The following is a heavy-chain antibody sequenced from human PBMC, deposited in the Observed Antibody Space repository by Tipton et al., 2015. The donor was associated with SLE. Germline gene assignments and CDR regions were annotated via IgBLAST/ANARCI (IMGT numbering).Heavy chain of an antibody. CDR1: GFTFSSYA. CDR2: IVGGGTRT. D-gene: IGHD1-26*01. J-gene: IGHJ4*02. V-gene: IGHV3-23*01. CDR3: AKELSSTSRGSFDD. Sequence: SLRLYCAASGFTFSSYAMNWVRQAPGKGLEWVSGIVGGGTRTFYSDSVKGRFIVSRDNFKNTLHLQMTSLRTEDTAVYYCAKELSSTSRGSFDDWGQGTLVSVSS.